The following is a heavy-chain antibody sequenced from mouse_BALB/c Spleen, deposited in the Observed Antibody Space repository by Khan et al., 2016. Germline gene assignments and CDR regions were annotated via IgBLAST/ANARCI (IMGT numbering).Heavy chain of an antibody. CDR1: GYTFTNYG. Sequence: QIQLVQSGPELKKPGETVKISCKASGYTFTNYGMNWVKQAPGKGLKWMGWINTYTGEPTYADDFKGRFAFSLETSASTAYLTINNLKNEDTATYFCARPPYFSYVMVFWGQGTSITVSS. D-gene: IGHD2-10*01. CDR3: ARPPYFSYVMVF. V-gene: IGHV9-3-1*01. CDR2: INTYTGEP. J-gene: IGHJ4*01.